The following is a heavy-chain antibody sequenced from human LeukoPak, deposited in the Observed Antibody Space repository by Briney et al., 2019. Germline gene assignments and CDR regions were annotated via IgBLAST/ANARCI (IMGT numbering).Heavy chain of an antibody. CDR3: ARQGGAYSFWSGSSPGAMDV. J-gene: IGHJ6*02. V-gene: IGHV3-30*03. CDR1: GFTFSSYG. Sequence: PGGSLRLSCAATGFTFSSYGMHWVRQAPGKGLEWVAIISYDGSKKYYGNSVKGRFTISRDTSKNTLYLQMDRLRPEDTAVYYCARQGGAYSFWSGSSPGAMDVWGQGTTVIVSS. CDR2: ISYDGSKK. D-gene: IGHD3-3*01.